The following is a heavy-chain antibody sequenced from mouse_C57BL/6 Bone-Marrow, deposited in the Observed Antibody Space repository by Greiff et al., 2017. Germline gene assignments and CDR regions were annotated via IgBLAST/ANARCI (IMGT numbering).Heavy chain of an antibody. V-gene: IGHV1-59*01. CDR1: GYTFTSYS. J-gene: IGHJ1*03. CDR2: IDPSDSYT. D-gene: IGHD2-4*01. CDR3: ARICRYDYSCWSFDY. Sequence: QVQLQQPGPELLRPGTSVKLSCKASGYTFTSYSMHWVKQRPGQGLEWIGVIDPSDSYTNYNDKFKSKDTLTVDTSSSTDYMQLSSLTSEDSAVYYCARICRYDYSCWSFDYCGTGTSVTVSS.